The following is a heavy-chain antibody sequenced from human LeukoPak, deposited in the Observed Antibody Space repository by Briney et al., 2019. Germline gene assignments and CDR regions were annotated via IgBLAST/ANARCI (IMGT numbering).Heavy chain of an antibody. CDR2: ISGSGGST. Sequence: GGSLRLSCAASGFTFSSYAMSWVRQAPGKGLEWVSAISGSGGSTYYADSVKGRFTISRDNSKNTLYLQMKSLRAEDTAVYYCAKGSTSTVTPTDYWGQGTLVTVSS. CDR1: GFTFSSYA. J-gene: IGHJ4*02. CDR3: AKGSTSTVTPTDY. D-gene: IGHD4-17*01. V-gene: IGHV3-23*01.